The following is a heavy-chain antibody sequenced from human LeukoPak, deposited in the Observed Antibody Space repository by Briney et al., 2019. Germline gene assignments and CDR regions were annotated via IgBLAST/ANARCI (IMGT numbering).Heavy chain of an antibody. V-gene: IGHV3-23*01. D-gene: IGHD6-19*01. Sequence: GGTLRLSCAASGFTFSSHGMNWVRQAPGKGLEWVSGISPNGVITYYADSVKGRFTISRDNSKNTLYLQMNSLRAEDTAVYYCAKVGSGWYGAFDYWGQGTLVTVSS. CDR2: ISPNGVIT. J-gene: IGHJ4*02. CDR1: GFTFSSHG. CDR3: AKVGSGWYGAFDY.